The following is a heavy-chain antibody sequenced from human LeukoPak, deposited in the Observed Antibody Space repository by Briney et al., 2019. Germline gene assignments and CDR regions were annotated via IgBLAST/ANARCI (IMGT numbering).Heavy chain of an antibody. V-gene: IGHV3-48*01. CDR2: ISSSSSTI. CDR3: ARDATIFGVDTEYYFDY. CDR1: GFTFSSYS. J-gene: IGHJ4*02. Sequence: AGGSLRLSCAASGFTFSSYSMNWVRQAPGKGLEWVSYISSSSSTIYYADSVKGRFTISRDNAKNSLYLQMNSLRAEDMAVYYCARDATIFGVDTEYYFDYWGQGTLVTVSS. D-gene: IGHD3-3*01.